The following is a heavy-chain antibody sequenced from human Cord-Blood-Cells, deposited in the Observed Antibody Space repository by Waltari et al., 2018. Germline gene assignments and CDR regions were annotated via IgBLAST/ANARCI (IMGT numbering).Heavy chain of an antibody. Sequence: QVQLVQSGAEVKKPGASVKVSCKASGYTFTSYGISWVRKAPGQGLEWMGWISSYNGNTNDAQKLQGRVTMTTDTSTSTAYMELRGLRADDTAVYYCARDSYCGGDCPYYFDYWGQGTLVTVSS. J-gene: IGHJ4*02. V-gene: IGHV1-18*01. CDR3: ARDSYCGGDCPYYFDY. CDR2: ISSYNGNT. D-gene: IGHD2-21*01. CDR1: GYTFTSYG.